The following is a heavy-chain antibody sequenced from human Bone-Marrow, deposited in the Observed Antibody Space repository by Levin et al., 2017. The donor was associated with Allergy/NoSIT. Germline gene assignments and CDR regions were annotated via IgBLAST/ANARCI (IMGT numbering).Heavy chain of an antibody. V-gene: IGHV3-23*01. D-gene: IGHD6-19*01. CDR1: GFTFSSYA. CDR3: GREEGASGWYTVDY. CDR2: IRQSGSRI. J-gene: IGHJ4*02. Sequence: SCAASGFTFSSYAMDWVRQAPGKGLEWVSAIRQSGSRIYYADSVKGRFTVSRDNSKNTLYLQMNSLRGEDTAVYYCGREEGASGWYTVDYWGQGTLVTVSS.